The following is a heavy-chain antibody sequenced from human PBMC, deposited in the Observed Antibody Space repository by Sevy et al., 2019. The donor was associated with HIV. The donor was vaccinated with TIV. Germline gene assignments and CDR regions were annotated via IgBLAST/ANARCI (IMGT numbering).Heavy chain of an antibody. CDR3: AGGVGLDC. V-gene: IGHV3-7*01. J-gene: IGHJ4*02. D-gene: IGHD1-26*01. Sequence: GGSLRIPCAASGFTFSPYWMTWVRQAPGKGLEGVANIRPDGSDKYYLDSVKGRFPISRDNAKNSLYLKMNSMRADDTAMYYGAGGVGLDCWGQGALVTVSS. CDR1: GFTFSPYW. CDR2: IRPDGSDK.